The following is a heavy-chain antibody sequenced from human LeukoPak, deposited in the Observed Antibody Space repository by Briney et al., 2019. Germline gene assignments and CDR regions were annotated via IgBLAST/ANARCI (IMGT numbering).Heavy chain of an antibody. D-gene: IGHD3-16*02. CDR1: GGSISSSSYY. J-gene: IGHJ5*02. CDR3: ARGSFEGRRIMITFGGVIAT. Sequence: SETLSLTCTVSGGSISSSSYYWGWIRQPPGKGLEWIGSIYYSGSTYYNPSLKGRVTISVDTSKNQFSLKLSSVTAADTAVYYCARGSFEGRRIMITFGGVIATWGQGTLVTVSS. CDR2: IYYSGST. V-gene: IGHV4-39*01.